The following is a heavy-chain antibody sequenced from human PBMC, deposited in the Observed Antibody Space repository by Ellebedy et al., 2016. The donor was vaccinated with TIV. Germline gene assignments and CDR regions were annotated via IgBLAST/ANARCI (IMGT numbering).Heavy chain of an antibody. J-gene: IGHJ6*02. CDR2: IYHSGST. CDR3: ARDRIFSPSHTRSYGMDV. D-gene: IGHD3-3*02. CDR1: GYSISSGYY. Sequence: SETLSLXCTVSGYSISSGYYWGWIRQPPGKGLEWIGSIYHSGSTYYNPSLKSRVTISVDTSKNQFSLKLSSVTAADTAVYYCARDRIFSPSHTRSYGMDVWGQGTTVTVSS. V-gene: IGHV4-38-2*02.